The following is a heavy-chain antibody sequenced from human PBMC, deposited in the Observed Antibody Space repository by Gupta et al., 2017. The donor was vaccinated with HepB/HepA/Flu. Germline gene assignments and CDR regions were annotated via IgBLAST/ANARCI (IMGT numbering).Heavy chain of an antibody. CDR1: GGTFGSYG. CDR3: ARSFSSGWYFMDV. V-gene: IGHV1-69*04. D-gene: IGHD6-19*01. J-gene: IGHJ6*02. CDR2: IIPTLGST. Sequence: QVQLVQSGAEVKKPGASVKVSCKASGGTFGSYGINWVRQAPGQGLEWMGRIIPTLGSTNYAQRFEGRVTFTADKSTNTAYMELTSLTSEHTALYYCARSFSSGWYFMDVWGQGTTVTVSS.